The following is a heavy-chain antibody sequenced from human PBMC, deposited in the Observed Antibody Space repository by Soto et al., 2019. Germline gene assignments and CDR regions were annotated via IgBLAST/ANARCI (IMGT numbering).Heavy chain of an antibody. CDR3: ARDRYSSGWLDAFDI. V-gene: IGHV3-53*04. CDR2: IFTGGST. CDR1: GFTVSSNY. J-gene: IGHJ3*02. D-gene: IGHD6-19*01. Sequence: EVQLVESGGGLVQPGGSLRLSCAASGFTVSSNYMSWVRQAPGKGLEWVSVIFTGGSTYYADSVKGRFTISRHSSKNTVYLQMNSLRAEDTAVDYCARDRYSSGWLDAFDIWGQGTMVTVSS.